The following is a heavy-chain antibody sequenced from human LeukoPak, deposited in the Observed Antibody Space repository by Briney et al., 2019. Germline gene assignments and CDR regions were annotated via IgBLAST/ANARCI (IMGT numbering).Heavy chain of an antibody. V-gene: IGHV4-59*12. Sequence: SETLSLTCTVSGGSISSYYWSWIRQPPGKGLEWIGYIYYSGITNYNPSLKSRVTISVDTSKNQFSLKLNSVTAADTAVYYCARGPTTVTRAFDYWGQGTLVTVSS. D-gene: IGHD4-17*01. CDR1: GGSISSYY. J-gene: IGHJ4*02. CDR2: IYYSGIT. CDR3: ARGPTTVTRAFDY.